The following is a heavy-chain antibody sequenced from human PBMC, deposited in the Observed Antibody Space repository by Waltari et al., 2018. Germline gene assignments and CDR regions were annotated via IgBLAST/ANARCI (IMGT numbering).Heavy chain of an antibody. D-gene: IGHD4-17*01. V-gene: IGHV3-21*03. CDR3: VRALTTPNDY. CDR2: TTDGNAYL. J-gene: IGHJ4*02. Sequence: MSWVRQAPGKGLEWVATTTDGNAYLYYADSVRGRFTVSTDNAKSSLYLQMNNLRAEDTGVYYCVRALTTPNDYWGRGTLVTVSS.